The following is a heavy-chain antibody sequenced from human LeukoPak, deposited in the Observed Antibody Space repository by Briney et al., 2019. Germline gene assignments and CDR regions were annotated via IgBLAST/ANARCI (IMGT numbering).Heavy chain of an antibody. Sequence: SSETLSLTCTVSGGSISSYYWSWIRQPPGKGLEWIGYIYYSGSTNYNPSLKSRVTISVDTSKNQFSLKLSSVTAADTAVYYCARGLYYYDSSGYDPYYYYYYMDVWGKGTTVTISS. J-gene: IGHJ6*03. CDR1: GGSISSYY. V-gene: IGHV4-59*01. CDR2: IYYSGST. CDR3: ARGLYYYDSSGYDPYYYYYYMDV. D-gene: IGHD3-22*01.